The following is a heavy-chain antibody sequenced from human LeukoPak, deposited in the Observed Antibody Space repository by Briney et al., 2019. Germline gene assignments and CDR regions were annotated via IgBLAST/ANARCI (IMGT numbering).Heavy chain of an antibody. Sequence: GGSLTLSCSASGFTFSGYAMQWVRQAPGKGREYVSVISSNGGSTYYADSVKGRFTISRDNSKNTLYLQMSSLRAEDTAVYYCAKRNSGNYFDDWGQGSLVTVSS. J-gene: IGHJ4*02. CDR1: GFTFSGYA. CDR3: AKRNSGNYFDD. CDR2: ISSNGGST. D-gene: IGHD1-26*01. V-gene: IGHV3-64D*09.